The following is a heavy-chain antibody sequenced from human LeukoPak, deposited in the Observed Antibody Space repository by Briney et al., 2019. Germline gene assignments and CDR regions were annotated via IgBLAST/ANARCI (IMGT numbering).Heavy chain of an antibody. CDR1: GGSISSGSYY. V-gene: IGHV4-61*02. D-gene: IGHD6-19*01. CDR2: IYTSGST. Sequence: PSQTLSLTCTVSGGSISSGSYYGSWIRQPAGKGLEWIGRIYTSGSTNYNPSLKSRVTISVDMSKNQFSLKLSSVTAADTAVYYCASSSSGWSTNWFDPWGQGTLVTVSS. CDR3: ASSSSGWSTNWFDP. J-gene: IGHJ5*02.